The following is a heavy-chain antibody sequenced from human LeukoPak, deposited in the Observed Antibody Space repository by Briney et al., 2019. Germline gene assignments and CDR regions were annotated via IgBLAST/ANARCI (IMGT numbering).Heavy chain of an antibody. CDR1: GGTFSSYA. D-gene: IGHD4-23*01. CDR3: ARGTGGNALVIDY. J-gene: IGHJ4*02. V-gene: IGHV1-69*05. Sequence: ASVKVSCKASGGTFSSYAISWVRQAPGQGLEWMGRIIPICGTANYAQKFQGRVTITTDESTSTAYMELSSLRSEDTAVYYCARGTGGNALVIDYWGQGTLVTVSS. CDR2: IIPICGTA.